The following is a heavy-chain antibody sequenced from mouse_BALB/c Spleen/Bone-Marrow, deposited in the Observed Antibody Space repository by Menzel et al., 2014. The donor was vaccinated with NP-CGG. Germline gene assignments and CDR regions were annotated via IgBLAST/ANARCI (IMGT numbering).Heavy chain of an antibody. CDR1: GSNIKDTY. D-gene: IGHD1-1*01. Sequence: VQLQQPGAELVKPGASVKLSCTASGSNIKDTYMHWVKQRPEQGLEWIGRIDPANGNIKYDPKFQGKATITADTSSNTAYLQLSSLTSEDTAVYYWAPYYYGRWFSNWGQGTLVTVSA. CDR2: IDPANGNI. CDR3: APYYYGRWFSN. V-gene: IGHV14-3*02. J-gene: IGHJ3*01.